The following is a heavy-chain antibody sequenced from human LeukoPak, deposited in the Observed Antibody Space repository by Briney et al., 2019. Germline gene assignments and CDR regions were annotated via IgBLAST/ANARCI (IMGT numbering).Heavy chain of an antibody. V-gene: IGHV4-39*01. J-gene: IGHJ3*02. CDR2: IYYSGNT. Sequence: PSETLSLTCTVSGGSISSSTHYWVWVRQPPGKGLEWIGTIYYSGNTYYSPSLQSRVTVSVDTSKNQFSLTLHSVTATDTAIYYCARHSDYVGDSRLDNDSFDMWGQGTMVTVSS. CDR3: ARHSDYVGDSRLDNDSFDM. CDR1: GGSISSSTHY. D-gene: IGHD4-23*01.